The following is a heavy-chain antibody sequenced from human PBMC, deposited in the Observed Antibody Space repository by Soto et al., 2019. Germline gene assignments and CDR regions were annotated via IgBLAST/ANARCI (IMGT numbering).Heavy chain of an antibody. D-gene: IGHD3-10*01. Sequence: GESLKISCKGSGYSFTSYWIGWVRQMPGKGLEWMGIIYPGDSDTRYSPSFQGQVTISADKSISTAYLQWSSLKASDTAMYYCARHIRNHYSAEWFNAFDIWGQGTMVTLS. V-gene: IGHV5-51*01. CDR2: IYPGDSDT. CDR3: ARHIRNHYSAEWFNAFDI. J-gene: IGHJ3*02. CDR1: GYSFTSYW.